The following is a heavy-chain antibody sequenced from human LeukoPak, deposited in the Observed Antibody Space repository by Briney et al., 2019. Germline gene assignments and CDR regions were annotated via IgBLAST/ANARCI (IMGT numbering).Heavy chain of an antibody. CDR2: IYYSGNT. J-gene: IGHJ5*02. D-gene: IGHD3-10*01. CDR1: GVSISSSNSY. CDR3: ARHGWSYASGTYYTFDP. V-gene: IGHV4-39*01. Sequence: SETLSLTCAVSGVSISSSNSYWGWIRQPPGKGLEWIGSIYYSGNTYYNASLKSRVIISVDMSKNQFSLRLTSVTAADTAVFYCARHGWSYASGTYYTFDPWGQGTLVTVSS.